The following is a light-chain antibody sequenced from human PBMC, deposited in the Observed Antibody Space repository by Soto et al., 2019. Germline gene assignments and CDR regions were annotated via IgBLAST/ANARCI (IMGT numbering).Light chain of an antibody. J-gene: IGLJ1*01. CDR2: GNI. V-gene: IGLV1-40*01. Sequence: QSVLTQPPSLSGAPGQRVTISCSGSSSNIGAGYDVHWYQHFPGTAPKLLIYGNINRPSGVPDRFSGSKSGTSASLAITGLHAEDEADYYCQSYDTSLSGSRVFGTGTKLTVL. CDR3: QSYDTSLSGSRV. CDR1: SSNIGAGYD.